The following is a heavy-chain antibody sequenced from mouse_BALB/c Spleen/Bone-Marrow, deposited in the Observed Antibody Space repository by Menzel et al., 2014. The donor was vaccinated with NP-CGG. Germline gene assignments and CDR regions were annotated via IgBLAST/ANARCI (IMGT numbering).Heavy chain of an antibody. J-gene: IGHJ3*01. CDR2: FDPANGNT. CDR3: AMITTGAWFAY. Sequence: GEELWRQGPPSKWPCTVLGFTFKAPLSPGVRQSPEQAWEWIGRFDPANGNTKYDPKFQGKATITADTSSNTAYLQLSSLTSEDTAVYYCAMITTGAWFAYWGQGTLVTVSA. CDR1: GFTFKAPL. D-gene: IGHD2-4*01. V-gene: IGHV14-3*02.